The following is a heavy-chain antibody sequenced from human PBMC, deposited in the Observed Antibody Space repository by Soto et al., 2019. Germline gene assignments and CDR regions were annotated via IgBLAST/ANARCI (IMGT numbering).Heavy chain of an antibody. J-gene: IGHJ4*02. D-gene: IGHD4-17*01. CDR3: ATVMTTQVDY. CDR2: IYYSGST. Sequence: SETLSLTCTVSGGSISSGGYYWSWIRQHPGKGLEWIGYIYYSGSTYYSPSLKSRVTISVDTSKNQFSLKLSSVTAADTAVYYCATVMTTQVDYWGQGTLVTVSS. V-gene: IGHV4-31*03. CDR1: GGSISSGGYY.